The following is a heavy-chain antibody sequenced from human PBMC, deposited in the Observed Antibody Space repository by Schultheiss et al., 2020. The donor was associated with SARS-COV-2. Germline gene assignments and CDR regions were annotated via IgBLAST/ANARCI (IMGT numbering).Heavy chain of an antibody. CDR3: ARERGSRFDY. D-gene: IGHD1-26*01. J-gene: IGHJ4*02. Sequence: GGSLRLSCAASGFTFSNYWMHWVRQAPGKGLVWVSRINSDGDYSIYADSVKGRFTISRDNAKNTLYLQMNSLRAEDTAVYYCARERGSRFDYWGQGTLVTVSS. V-gene: IGHV3-74*01. CDR1: GFTFSNYW. CDR2: INSDGDYS.